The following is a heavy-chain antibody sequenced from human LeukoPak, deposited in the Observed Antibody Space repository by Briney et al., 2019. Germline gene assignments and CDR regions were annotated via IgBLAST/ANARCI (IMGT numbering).Heavy chain of an antibody. J-gene: IGHJ4*02. CDR2: ISGSGGST. Sequence: GGSLRLSCAASGFTFSSYAMSWVRQAPGKGLERVSAISGSGGSTYYADSVKARFTISRDNSKNTLYLQMNSLRAEDTAVYYCAKDTIFGVVIILFDYWGQGTLVTVSS. V-gene: IGHV3-23*01. CDR1: GFTFSSYA. D-gene: IGHD3-3*01. CDR3: AKDTIFGVVIILFDY.